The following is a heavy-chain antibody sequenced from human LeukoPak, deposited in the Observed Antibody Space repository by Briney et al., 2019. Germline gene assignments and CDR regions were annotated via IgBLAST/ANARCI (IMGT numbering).Heavy chain of an antibody. Sequence: GGSLRLSCTASGFTFGDYAMSWVRQAPGKGLEWVSSISSSSSYIYYADSVKGRFTISRDNAKNSLYLQMNSLRAEDTAVYYCARAGVAVAFFDYWGQGTLVTVSS. V-gene: IGHV3-21*01. J-gene: IGHJ4*02. D-gene: IGHD6-19*01. CDR1: GFTFGDYA. CDR3: ARAGVAVAFFDY. CDR2: ISSSSSYI.